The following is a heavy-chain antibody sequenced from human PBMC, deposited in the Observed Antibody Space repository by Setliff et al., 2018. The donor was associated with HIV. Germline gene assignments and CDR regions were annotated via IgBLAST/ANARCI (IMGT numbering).Heavy chain of an antibody. V-gene: IGHV1-69*13. J-gene: IGHJ4*02. CDR1: GGTFSSYA. CDR2: IIPIFGST. CDR3: SRDGAGYYENNGYFGRFQH. Sequence: GASVKVSCKVYGGTFSSYAVNWVRQGPGQELEWLGGIIPIFGSTNYAGRYQDRITITADESTTTVYMELRNLKSADTSIYYCSRDGAGYYENNGYFGRFQHWGQGTLVTVSS. D-gene: IGHD3-22*01.